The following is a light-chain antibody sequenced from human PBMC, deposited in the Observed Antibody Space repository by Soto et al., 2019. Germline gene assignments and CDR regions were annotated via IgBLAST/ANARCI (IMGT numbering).Light chain of an antibody. CDR3: CSYAGSYTVV. CDR2: DVS. CDR1: SSDVGGYNY. V-gene: IGLV2-11*01. J-gene: IGLJ2*01. Sequence: ALTQPRSVSGSPGQSVTISCTGTSSDVGGYNYVSWYQQHPGKAPKLMIYDVSKRPSGVPDRFSGSKSGNTASLTISGLQAEDEADYYCCSYAGSYTVVFGGGTKVTVL.